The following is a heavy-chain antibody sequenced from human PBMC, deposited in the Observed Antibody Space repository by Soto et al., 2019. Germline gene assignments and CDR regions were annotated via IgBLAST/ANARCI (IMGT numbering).Heavy chain of an antibody. CDR3: ANILAGFLEY. J-gene: IGHJ4*02. CDR2: IIPISDTA. CDR1: GGSFSSHA. Sequence: SVKVSCKASGGSFSSHAITWVRQAPGQGLEWMGGIIPISDTAHYAQNFQGRVTMTADKSTSTAYMELSSLRSEDTALYYCANILAGFLEYWGQGTQVTVSP. D-gene: IGHD3-9*01. V-gene: IGHV1-69*06.